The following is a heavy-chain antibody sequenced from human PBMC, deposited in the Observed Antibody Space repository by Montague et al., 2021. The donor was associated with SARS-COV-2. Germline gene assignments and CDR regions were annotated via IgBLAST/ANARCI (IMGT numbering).Heavy chain of an antibody. D-gene: IGHD3-3*01. Sequence: SETLSLTCAVYVGSFIGHYWGWIPQPPGKGLDWIGEINHSETPKYNPSLKIRVILLVDTSKNQFSLKLSSVTAADTAVYYCARGQPAAVTFYGIWNGQRDYYYYMDVWAKGTTVTVSS. J-gene: IGHJ6*03. V-gene: IGHV4-34*01. CDR2: INHSETP. CDR3: ARGQPAAVTFYGIWNGQRDYYYYMDV. CDR1: VGSFIGHY.